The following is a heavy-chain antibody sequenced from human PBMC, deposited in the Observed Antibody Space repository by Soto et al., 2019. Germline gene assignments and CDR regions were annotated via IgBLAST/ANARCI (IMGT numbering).Heavy chain of an antibody. CDR1: GYTFTSYA. Sequence: QVQLVQSGAEVKKPGASVKVSCKASGYTFTSYAMHWVRQAPGQRLEWMGWINAGNGNTKYSQKFQGRVTITRDTSASTAYMELSSLRSEDTAVYYCARSCSGYVSGCYWGQGTLVTVSS. V-gene: IGHV1-3*01. CDR3: ARSCSGYVSGCY. CDR2: INAGNGNT. D-gene: IGHD5-12*01. J-gene: IGHJ4*02.